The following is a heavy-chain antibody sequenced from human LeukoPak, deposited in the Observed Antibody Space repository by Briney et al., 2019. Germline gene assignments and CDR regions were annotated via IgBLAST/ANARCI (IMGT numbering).Heavy chain of an antibody. Sequence: GGSRRLSCAASGSTFSSYAMSWVRQAPGKGLEWVSYISSSGSAIYYADSVKGRFTISRDNAKNSLYLQMNSLRAEDTAVYYCATVYRQLFDPWGQGTLVTVSS. D-gene: IGHD6-13*01. V-gene: IGHV3-48*03. CDR1: GSTFSSYA. CDR3: ATVYRQLFDP. J-gene: IGHJ5*02. CDR2: ISSSGSAI.